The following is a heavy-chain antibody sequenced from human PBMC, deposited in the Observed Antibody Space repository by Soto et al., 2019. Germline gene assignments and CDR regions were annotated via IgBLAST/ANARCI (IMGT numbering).Heavy chain of an antibody. V-gene: IGHV3-66*01. CDR2: IYSGGST. D-gene: IGHD2-15*01. CDR1: GFTVSSNY. Sequence: EVQLVESGGGLVQPGGSLRLSCAASGFTVSSNYMSWVRQAPGKGLEWVSVIYSGGSTYYADSVKGRFTISRDNSKNTLYLQMNGLRAEDTAVYYCARALVVVVAATPDAFDIWGQGTMVTVSS. CDR3: ARALVVVVAATPDAFDI. J-gene: IGHJ3*02.